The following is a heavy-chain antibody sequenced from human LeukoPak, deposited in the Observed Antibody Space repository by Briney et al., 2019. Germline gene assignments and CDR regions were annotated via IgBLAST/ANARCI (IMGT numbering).Heavy chain of an antibody. D-gene: IGHD6-13*01. Sequence: ASVKVSCKASGYTFTSYGISWVRQAPGQGLEWMGWISAYNGNTNYAQKLQGRDTMTTDTSTSTAYMELRSLRSDDTAVYYCARDLGSSWFSAFDYWGQGTLVTVSS. CDR1: GYTFTSYG. CDR2: ISAYNGNT. J-gene: IGHJ4*02. V-gene: IGHV1-18*01. CDR3: ARDLGSSWFSAFDY.